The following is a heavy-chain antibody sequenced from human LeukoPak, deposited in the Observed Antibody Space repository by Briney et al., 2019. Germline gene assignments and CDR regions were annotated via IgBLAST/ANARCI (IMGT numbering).Heavy chain of an antibody. CDR2: INHSGST. Sequence: SETLSLTCAVYGGSFSGYYWSWIRQPPGKGLEWIGEINHSGSTNYNPSLKSRVTISVDTSKNQFSLKLSSVTAADTAVYYCARLSYYDLDYWGQGTLVTVSS. CDR1: GGSFSGYY. CDR3: ARLSYYDLDY. D-gene: IGHD1-26*01. J-gene: IGHJ4*02. V-gene: IGHV4-34*01.